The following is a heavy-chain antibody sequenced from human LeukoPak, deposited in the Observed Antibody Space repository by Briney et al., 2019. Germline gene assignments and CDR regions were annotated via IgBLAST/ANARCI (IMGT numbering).Heavy chain of an antibody. Sequence: GGTLRLSCEAAGFSLNTYGITWVRQAPGKGLEWVSGFSGGSGTTHYRDSVKGRFTISRDNAKNSLYLQMNSLRAEDTAVYYCARSTYYYDSGDYYYYMDVWGKGTTVTISS. CDR2: FSGGSGTT. D-gene: IGHD3-22*01. CDR1: GFSLNTYG. CDR3: ARSTYYYDSGDYYYYMDV. V-gene: IGHV3-48*04. J-gene: IGHJ6*03.